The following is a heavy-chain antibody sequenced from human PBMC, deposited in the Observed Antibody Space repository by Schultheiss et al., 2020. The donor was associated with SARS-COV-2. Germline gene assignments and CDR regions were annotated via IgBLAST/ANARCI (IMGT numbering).Heavy chain of an antibody. CDR2: ISWNSGSI. J-gene: IGHJ3*02. CDR1: GFTFDDYA. Sequence: GGSLRLSCAASGFTFDDYAMHWVRQAPGKGLEWVSGISWNSGSIGYADSVKGRFTISRDNAKNSLYLQMNSLRAEDTSLYYCAKSLGGAMNCDAFDIWGQGTMVTVSS. V-gene: IGHV3-9*01. CDR3: AKSLGGAMNCDAFDI. D-gene: IGHD1-26*01.